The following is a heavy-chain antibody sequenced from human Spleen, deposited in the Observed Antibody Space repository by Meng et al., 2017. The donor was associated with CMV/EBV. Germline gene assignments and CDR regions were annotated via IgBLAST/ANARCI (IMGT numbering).Heavy chain of an antibody. J-gene: IGHJ4*02. CDR3: ARDGAPYYYDSSAYIVF. Sequence: ASVKVSCKASGYTFSDYGISWVRQAPGQGLEWMGWISAYNGNTNYAQNLQGRVTMTTDTSTNSAYMELRSLRSDDTAVYYCARDGAPYYYDSSAYIVFWGQGT. CDR1: GYTFSDYG. D-gene: IGHD3-22*01. CDR2: ISAYNGNT. V-gene: IGHV1-18*01.